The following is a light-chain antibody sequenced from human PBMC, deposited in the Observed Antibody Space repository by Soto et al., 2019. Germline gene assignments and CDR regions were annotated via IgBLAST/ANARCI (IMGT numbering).Light chain of an antibody. Sequence: QRVTISCTWSSSNIGAGYDVHWYQQLPGTSPKLLIYGNNNRPSGVPDRFSGSKSGTSASLAITGLQAEDEADFYCQSYDRSLSGYVFGTGTKVIV. J-gene: IGLJ1*01. V-gene: IGLV1-40*01. CDR1: SSNIGAGYD. CDR2: GNN. CDR3: QSYDRSLSGYV.